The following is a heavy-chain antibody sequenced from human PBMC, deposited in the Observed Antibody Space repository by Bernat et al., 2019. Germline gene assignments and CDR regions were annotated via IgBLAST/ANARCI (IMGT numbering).Heavy chain of an antibody. Sequence: EVQLVESGGGLVQPGGSLRLSCAASGFTFSSYWMHWVRQAPGKGLVWVSRINSDGSSTSYADSVKGRFTISRDNAKNTLYLQMNSLRAEDTAVYYCARELPLFSGSYGGVFDYGGQGTLVNGSS. V-gene: IGHV3-74*01. CDR3: ARELPLFSGSYGGVFDY. D-gene: IGHD1-26*01. CDR2: INSDGSST. CDR1: GFTFSSYW. J-gene: IGHJ4*02.